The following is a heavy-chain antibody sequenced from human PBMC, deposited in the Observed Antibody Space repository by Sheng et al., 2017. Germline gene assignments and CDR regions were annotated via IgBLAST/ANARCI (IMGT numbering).Heavy chain of an antibody. V-gene: IGHV3-9*03. CDR1: GFTFDDYA. CDR3: AKDLRGRLHYYYGMDV. J-gene: IGHJ6*02. CDR2: ISWNSGSI. D-gene: IGHD2-15*01. Sequence: EVQLVESGGGLVQPGRSLRLSCAASGFTFDDYAMHWVRQAPGKGLEWVSGISWNSGSIGYADSVKGRFTISRDNAKNSLYLQMNSLRAEDMALYYCAKDLRGRLHYYYGMDVWGQGTTVTVSS.